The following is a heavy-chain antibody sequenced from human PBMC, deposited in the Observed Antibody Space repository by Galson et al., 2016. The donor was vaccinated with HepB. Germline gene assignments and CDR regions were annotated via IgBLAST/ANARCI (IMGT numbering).Heavy chain of an antibody. V-gene: IGHV1-18*01. CDR3: ARARDYYFYSMDV. CDR1: GYTFNNYV. J-gene: IGHJ6*02. Sequence: SVKVSCKASGYTFNNYVISWVRQAPGQGLEWVGWISAYNGKTNFPEKYLGRVTLTTDTSTRTAYMELRSLRSDDTAVYYCARARDYYFYSMDVWGQGTTVTVSS. CDR2: ISAYNGKT.